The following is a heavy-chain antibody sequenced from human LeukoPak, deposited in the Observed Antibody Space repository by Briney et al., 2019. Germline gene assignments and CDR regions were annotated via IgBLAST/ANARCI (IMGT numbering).Heavy chain of an antibody. CDR3: ARVLIAAAGLFDY. J-gene: IGHJ4*02. V-gene: IGHV1-69*04. CDR1: GGTFSSYA. CDR2: IIPILGIA. Sequence: SVKVSCKASGGTFSSYAISWVRQAPGQGLEWMGRIIPILGIANYAQKFQGRVTITADKSTSTAYMELSSLRSEDTAVYYCARVLIAAAGLFDYWGQGTLVTVSS. D-gene: IGHD6-13*01.